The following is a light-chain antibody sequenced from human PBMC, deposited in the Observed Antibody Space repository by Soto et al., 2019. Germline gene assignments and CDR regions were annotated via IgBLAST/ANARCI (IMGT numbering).Light chain of an antibody. CDR2: FAS. Sequence: EIVLTQSPGSLSLSPGESAALSCRASQSVRDGYFAWYQQRPGQAPRLLISFASRRAAGIPDRFTGSGSGTDFTLTISRVAPEDLAVYFCQQYGSSPRTFGQGTKLEI. J-gene: IGKJ2*01. CDR1: QSVRDGY. V-gene: IGKV3-20*01. CDR3: QQYGSSPRT.